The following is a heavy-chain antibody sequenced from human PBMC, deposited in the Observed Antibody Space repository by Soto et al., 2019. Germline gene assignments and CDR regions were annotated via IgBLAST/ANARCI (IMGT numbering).Heavy chain of an antibody. V-gene: IGHV4-39*01. CDR3: ARTQIRITIFGVVSALHYYYGMDV. Sequence: PLRHNYTVSEGAPRTRAYLVGRIRQHQRNGLEWIGSIYYSGSTYYNPSLKSRVTISVDTSKNQFSLKLSSVTAADTAVYYCARTQIRITIFGVVSALHYYYGMDVWGQGTTVT. CDR1: EGAPRTRAYL. D-gene: IGHD3-3*01. J-gene: IGHJ6*02. CDR2: IYYSGST.